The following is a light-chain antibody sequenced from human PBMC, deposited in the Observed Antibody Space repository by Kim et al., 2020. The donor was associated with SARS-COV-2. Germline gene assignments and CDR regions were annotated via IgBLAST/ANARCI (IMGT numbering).Light chain of an antibody. J-gene: IGLJ3*02. CDR3: QVWDSSRV. Sequence: VYVAPGKTARITCGGNNIGSKSVHWYRQKPGQAPVLVIYYDSDRPSGIPERFSGSNSGNTATLTISRVEAGDEADYYCQVWDSSRVFGGGTQLTVL. CDR1: NIGSKS. CDR2: YDS. V-gene: IGLV3-21*04.